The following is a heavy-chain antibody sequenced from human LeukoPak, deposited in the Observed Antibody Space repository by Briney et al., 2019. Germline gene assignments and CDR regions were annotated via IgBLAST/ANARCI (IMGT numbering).Heavy chain of an antibody. D-gene: IGHD3-22*01. CDR2: ISSSGSTI. CDR1: GFTFSDYY. Sequence: PGGSLRLSCAASGFTFSDYYMSWIRQAPGKGLEWVSYISSSGSTIYYADSVKGRFTISRDDAKNSLYLQMNSLRAEDTAVYYCARDASYYYDSSGYYYVPPFDYWGQGTLVTVSS. V-gene: IGHV3-11*04. J-gene: IGHJ4*02. CDR3: ARDASYYYDSSGYYYVPPFDY.